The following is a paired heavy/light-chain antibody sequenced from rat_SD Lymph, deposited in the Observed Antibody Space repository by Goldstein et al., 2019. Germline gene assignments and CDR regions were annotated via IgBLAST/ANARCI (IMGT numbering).Light chain of an antibody. CDR3: AQTTHFPLT. J-gene: IGKJ5*01. CDR2: QVS. CDR1: QSLVYSDGKTY. V-gene: IGKV1S14*01. Sequence: DVVMTQTPPSLSVAIGQSVSISCKSSQSLVYSDGKTYLHWLLQSSGRSPKRLIYQVSNLDSGVPDRFSGTGSQKDFTLKISRVEAKDLGVYYCAQTTHFPLTFGSGTKLEIK.
Heavy chain of an antibody. CDR3: ARHDWGEGFFDY. CDR2: ISYDSSI. D-gene: IGHD4-1*01. Sequence: QVNLQESGPGIVKPSQPLSVTCSVTGYSITTSYYYWNWIRKFSGNKLEWMGYISYDSSIYYNPSLKSRISITRDTSKNQFFLQLNTVTTEDTAVYYCARHDWGEGFFDYWGQGVMVTVSS. V-gene: IGHV3-5*01. CDR1: GYSITTSYYY. J-gene: IGHJ2*01.